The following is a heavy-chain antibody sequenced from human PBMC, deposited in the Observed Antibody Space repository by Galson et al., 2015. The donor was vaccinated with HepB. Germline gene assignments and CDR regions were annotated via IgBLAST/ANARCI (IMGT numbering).Heavy chain of an antibody. D-gene: IGHD2-21*02. V-gene: IGHV1-69*10. J-gene: IGHJ5*02. CDR3: ARIYADIGEVTSLGWFDP. CDR2: IIPYLPTP. CDR1: GGNFNSFS. Sequence: SVKVSCKASGGNFNSFSIDWVRQAPGQGLEWMGGIIPYLPTPNYAQKFQGRLRISADRSTGTVSMELKGLTYEDSAVYYCARIYADIGEVTSLGWFDPWGQGTLVTVSS.